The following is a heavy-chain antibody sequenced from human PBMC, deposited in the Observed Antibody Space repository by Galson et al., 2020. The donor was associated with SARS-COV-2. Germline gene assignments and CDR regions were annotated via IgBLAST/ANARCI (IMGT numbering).Heavy chain of an antibody. CDR1: GYTFSDFW. CDR2: IYPANSDT. CDR3: VRRGRAYREDLEY. D-gene: IGHD1-26*01. Sequence: GESLKISCQASGYTFSDFWIGWVRQMPGKGLEWMGIIYPANSDTKYSPSFQGQVTISVDKSIRTAYLQWSSLRASDAGIYYCVRRGRAYREDLEYWGQGTLVTVSS. V-gene: IGHV5-51*01. J-gene: IGHJ4*02.